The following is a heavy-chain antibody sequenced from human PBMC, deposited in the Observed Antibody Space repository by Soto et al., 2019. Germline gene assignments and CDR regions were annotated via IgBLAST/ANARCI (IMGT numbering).Heavy chain of an antibody. V-gene: IGHV1-2*02. CDR2: INPKTAAT. J-gene: IGHJ6*01. D-gene: IGHD1-26*01. Sequence: ASVKVSCKASGYSVSDYFIQWVRQAPGQGLEWVAWINPKTAATNYAKKFQGRVSLTWDTSFSTAYMEVTRLRPDDTAVYYCARIKWGIEYYNGTEVWGQGTTVNVSS. CDR1: GYSVSDYF. CDR3: ARIKWGIEYYNGTEV.